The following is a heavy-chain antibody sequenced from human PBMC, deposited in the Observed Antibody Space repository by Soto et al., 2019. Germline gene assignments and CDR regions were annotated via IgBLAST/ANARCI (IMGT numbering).Heavy chain of an antibody. CDR2: IYYSGNT. CDR3: ARDPSYGDYSYYGMDV. CDR1: GASINGGGYY. J-gene: IGHJ6*02. Sequence: QVQLQESGPGLVKPSQTLSLTCTVSGASINGGGYYWSWIRQHPGKGLEWIESIYYSGNTYYSPSLNSRVTISVDTSKNHFSLRLTSVTAADTAVYYCARDPSYGDYSYYGMDVWGQGTTVTVSS. V-gene: IGHV4-31*03. D-gene: IGHD4-17*01.